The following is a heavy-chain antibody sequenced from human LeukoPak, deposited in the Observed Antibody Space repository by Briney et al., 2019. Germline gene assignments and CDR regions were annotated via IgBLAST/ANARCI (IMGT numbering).Heavy chain of an antibody. D-gene: IGHD2-2*01. J-gene: IGHJ4*02. Sequence: GASVTVSCKTSGYTLNSYHMQWVRQAPGQGPEWVAMIKSTRDTTVHAQKFQGRVNVTRDTSTSTVPLDLSRVSFEDPAVLFLWREDAHTYYFDFWGAGTLVTVSS. V-gene: IGHV1-46*02. CDR1: GYTLNSYH. CDR2: IKSTRDTT. CDR3: WREDAHTYYFDF.